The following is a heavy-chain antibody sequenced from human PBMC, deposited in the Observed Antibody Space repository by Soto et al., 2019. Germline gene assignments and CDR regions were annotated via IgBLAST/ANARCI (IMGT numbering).Heavy chain of an antibody. V-gene: IGHV3-33*01. Sequence: QVQLVESGGGVVQPGRSLRLSCAASGFTFSRYGFHWVRQAPGKGLEWVAGIVSDGSNKYHADSVEGRCTISRDNAKDKMYRQMTSLRAEDTAVYYCARDDAFQNENGFDIWGQGTMVTVSS. D-gene: IGHD1-1*01. J-gene: IGHJ3*02. CDR1: GFTFSRYG. CDR2: IVSDGSNK. CDR3: ARDDAFQNENGFDI.